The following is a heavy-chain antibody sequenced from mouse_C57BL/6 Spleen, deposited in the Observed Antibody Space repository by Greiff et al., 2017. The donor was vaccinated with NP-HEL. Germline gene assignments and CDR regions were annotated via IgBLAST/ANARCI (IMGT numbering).Heavy chain of an antibody. CDR2: IYPGSGNT. Sequence: QVQLKESGPELVKPGASVKISCKASGYSFTSYYIHWVKQRPGQGLEWIGWIYPGSGNTKYNEKFKGKATLTADTSSITAYMQLSSLTSEDSAVYYCARWGGYPFDYWGQGTTLTVSS. D-gene: IGHD2-2*01. V-gene: IGHV1-66*01. J-gene: IGHJ2*01. CDR3: ARWGGYPFDY. CDR1: GYSFTSYY.